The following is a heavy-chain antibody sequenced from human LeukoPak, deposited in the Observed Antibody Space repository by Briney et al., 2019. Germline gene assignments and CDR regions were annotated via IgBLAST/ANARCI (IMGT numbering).Heavy chain of an antibody. Sequence: GGSLRLSCAASGFTFSSYAMSWVRQAPGKGLEWVSAISGSGGSTYYADSAKGRFTISRDNSKNTLYLQMNSLRAEDTAVYYCAKAGGITGTTVDFDYWGQGTLVTVSS. CDR2: ISGSGGST. CDR1: GFTFSSYA. CDR3: AKAGGITGTTVDFDY. D-gene: IGHD1-7*01. J-gene: IGHJ4*02. V-gene: IGHV3-23*01.